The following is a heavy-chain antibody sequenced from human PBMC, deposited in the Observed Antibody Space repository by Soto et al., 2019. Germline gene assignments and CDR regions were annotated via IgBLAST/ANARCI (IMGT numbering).Heavy chain of an antibody. CDR3: AKRYSGSYLRWFDP. J-gene: IGHJ5*02. Sequence: SETLSLTCTVSGGSISSSSYYWGWIRQPPGKGLEWIGSIYYSGSTYYNPSLKSRVTISVDTSKNQFSLKLSSVTAADTAVYYCAKRYSGSYLRWFDPWGQGTLVTVSS. V-gene: IGHV4-39*01. D-gene: IGHD1-26*01. CDR1: GGSISSSSYY. CDR2: IYYSGST.